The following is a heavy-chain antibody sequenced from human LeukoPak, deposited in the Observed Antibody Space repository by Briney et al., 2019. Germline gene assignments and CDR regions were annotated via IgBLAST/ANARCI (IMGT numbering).Heavy chain of an antibody. V-gene: IGHV3-49*04. J-gene: IGHJ4*02. CDR3: SRVDCSGGSCYRLSYFDY. CDR2: IRSKAYGGTT. Sequence: GGSLRLSCTASGFTFGDYAMSWVRQAPGKGLEWASFIRSKAYGGTTEYAASVKGRFTISRDDSKSIAYLQMNSLKTEDAAVYYCSRVDCSGGSCYRLSYFDYWGQGTLVTVSS. CDR1: GFTFGDYA. D-gene: IGHD2-15*01.